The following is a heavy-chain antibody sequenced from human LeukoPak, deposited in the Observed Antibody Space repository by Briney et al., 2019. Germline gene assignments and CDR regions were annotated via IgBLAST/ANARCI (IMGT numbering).Heavy chain of an antibody. D-gene: IGHD2-15*01. V-gene: IGHV4-39*01. CDR2: IHYSGTT. CDR1: GGSIGRGSYQ. CDR3: ARLSGHCSGGSCYGYYGMDV. J-gene: IGHJ6*02. Sequence: KPSETLSLTWTVAGGSIGRGSYQWGWLRQPPGKGLEGIGSIHYSGTTHYKPSLKSRVTTSVATSKNQLSLKLTSVIAAATDVYYRARLSGHCSGGSCYGYYGMDVWGQGTTVTVSS.